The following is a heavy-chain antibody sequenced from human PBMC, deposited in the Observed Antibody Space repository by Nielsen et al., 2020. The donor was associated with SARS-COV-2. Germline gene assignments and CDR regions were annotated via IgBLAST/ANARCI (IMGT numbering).Heavy chain of an antibody. Sequence: ASVKVSCKASGYTFTNYGITWVRQAPGQGLEILGWLSASSGNTNYAPKLLGRVTMTTDTSTSTAYIELRSLTYADTAVYYCARDLWWELPDFWGQGTLVTVSS. V-gene: IGHV1-18*01. CDR2: LSASSGNT. CDR3: ARDLWWELPDF. J-gene: IGHJ4*02. D-gene: IGHD1-26*01. CDR1: GYTFTNYG.